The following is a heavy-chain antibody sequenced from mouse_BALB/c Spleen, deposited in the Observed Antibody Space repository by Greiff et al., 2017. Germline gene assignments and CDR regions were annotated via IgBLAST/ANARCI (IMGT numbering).Heavy chain of an antibody. V-gene: IGHV2-9*02. CDR1: GFSLTSYG. J-gene: IGHJ4*01. CDR2: IWAGGST. CDR3: ARDKGELLWGNYYAMTT. Sequence: VKLQESGPGLVAPSQSLSITCTVSGFSLTSYGVHWVRQPPGKGLEWLGVIWAGGSTNYNSALMSRLSISKDNSKSQVFLKMNSLQTDDTAMYYCARDKGELLWGNYYAMTTGVKEPQSPSPQ. D-gene: IGHD2-1*01.